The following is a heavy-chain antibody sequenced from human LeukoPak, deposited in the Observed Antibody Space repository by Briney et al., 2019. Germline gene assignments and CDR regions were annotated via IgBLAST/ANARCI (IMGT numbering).Heavy chain of an antibody. Sequence: GGSLRLSCAASGFTFSACSINWVRQAPGKGLEWVSSISGSSNYIYYADSVKGRFTISRDNAKNSLYLQVDSLRAEDTALYYCARGGGLGYCSSTSCYVYFDYWGQGTLVTVSS. V-gene: IGHV3-21*06. CDR3: ARGGGLGYCSSTSCYVYFDY. CDR1: GFTFSACS. J-gene: IGHJ4*02. D-gene: IGHD2-2*01. CDR2: ISGSSNYI.